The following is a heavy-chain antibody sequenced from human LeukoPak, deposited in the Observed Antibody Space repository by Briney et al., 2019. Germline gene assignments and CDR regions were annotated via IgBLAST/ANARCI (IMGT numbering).Heavy chain of an antibody. J-gene: IGHJ4*02. Sequence: GESLKISCKGSGYSFTSYWIGWVRQMPGKGLEWMGIIYPGDSDTRYSPSFQGQVTISADKSISTAYLQWSSLKASDTAMYYCARPPRYCSSTSRYLDYWGQGTLVTVSS. CDR3: ARPPRYCSSTSRYLDY. D-gene: IGHD2-2*01. CDR2: IYPGDSDT. V-gene: IGHV5-51*01. CDR1: GYSFTSYW.